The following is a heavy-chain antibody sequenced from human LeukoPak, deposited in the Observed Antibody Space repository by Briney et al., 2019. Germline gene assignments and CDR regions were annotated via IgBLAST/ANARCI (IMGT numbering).Heavy chain of an antibody. V-gene: IGHV3-74*01. J-gene: IGHJ5*02. CDR2: INSDGSST. CDR3: ARDAIYCSGGSCYYWFDP. CDR1: GFTFSSYW. D-gene: IGHD2-15*01. Sequence: GGSLRLSCAASGFTFSSYWMHWVRQAPGKGLVWVSRINSDGSSTSYADSVKGRFTIPRDNAKNTLYLQMNSLRAEDTAVYYCARDAIYCSGGSCYYWFDPWGQGTLVTVSS.